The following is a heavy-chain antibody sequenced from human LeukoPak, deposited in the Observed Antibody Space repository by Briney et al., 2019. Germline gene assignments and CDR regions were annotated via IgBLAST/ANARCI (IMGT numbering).Heavy chain of an antibody. D-gene: IGHD3-10*01. V-gene: IGHV1-69*01. Sequence: SVKVSCKASGGTFSSYAISWVRQAPGQGLEWMGGIIPIFGTANYAQKFQGRVTITADESTSTAYMELSSLRSEDTAVYYCAADHQYSGSSYYYMDVWGKGTTVTVSS. CDR2: IIPIFGTA. CDR1: GGTFSSYA. CDR3: AADHQYSGSSYYYMDV. J-gene: IGHJ6*03.